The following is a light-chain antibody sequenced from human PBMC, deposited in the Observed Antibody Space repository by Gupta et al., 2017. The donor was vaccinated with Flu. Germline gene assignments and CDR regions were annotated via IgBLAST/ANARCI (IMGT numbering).Light chain of an antibody. CDR2: DAS. J-gene: IGKJ1*01. CDR1: QSVSSY. V-gene: IGKV3-11*01. Sequence: EIVLPQSPATLSLSPGERATLSCRASQSVSSYLAWYQQKPGQAPRLLIYDASNRATGIPARFSGSGSGTDFTLTISSLEPEDFAVYYCQQRSNWPPLTFGQGTRVEIK. CDR3: QQRSNWPPLT.